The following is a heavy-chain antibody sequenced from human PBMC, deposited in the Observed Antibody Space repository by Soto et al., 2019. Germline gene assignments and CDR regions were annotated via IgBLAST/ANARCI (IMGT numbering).Heavy chain of an antibody. V-gene: IGHV1-69*13. D-gene: IGHD2-2*01. CDR3: AREVAPLTGYCSSTSCSGGMDV. CDR1: GGTLSSYA. CDR2: IIPIFGTA. J-gene: IGHJ6*02. Sequence: PVKVTCKASGGTLSSYAISWVRQAPGQGLEWMGGIIPIFGTANYAQKFQGRVTITADESTSTAYMELSSLRSEDTAVYYCAREVAPLTGYCSSTSCSGGMDVWGQGTTVTVSS.